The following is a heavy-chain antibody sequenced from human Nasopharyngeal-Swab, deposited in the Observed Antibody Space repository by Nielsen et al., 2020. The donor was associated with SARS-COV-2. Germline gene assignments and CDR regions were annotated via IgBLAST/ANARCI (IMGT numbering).Heavy chain of an antibody. CDR2: ISIYNADR. J-gene: IGHJ4*02. D-gene: IGHD5-18*01. V-gene: IGHV1-18*01. CDR1: DYSFRSYG. Sequence: ASVKVSCKASDYSFRSYGTNWVRQAPGQGLEWMGWISIYNADRNYAEKFQGRVSMTTDTSTTTAFMELTSLRSDDTAVYYCARDVEEWLVVPSLSFDHWGQGTLVTVSS. CDR3: ARDVEEWLVVPSLSFDH.